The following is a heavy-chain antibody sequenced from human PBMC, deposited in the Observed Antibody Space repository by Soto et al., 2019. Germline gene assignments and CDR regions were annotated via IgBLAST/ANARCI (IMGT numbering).Heavy chain of an antibody. D-gene: IGHD6-13*01. CDR1: GYTLTELS. V-gene: IGHV1-24*01. CDR2: FDPEDGET. J-gene: IGHJ5*02. CDR3: ATGGSSSKYNWFDP. Sequence: ASVKVSCKVSGYTLTELSMHWVRQAPGKGLEWMGGFDPEDGETIYAQKFQGRVTMTEDTSTDTAYMELSSLRSEDTAVYYCATGGSSSKYNWFDPWGQGTLVTVYS.